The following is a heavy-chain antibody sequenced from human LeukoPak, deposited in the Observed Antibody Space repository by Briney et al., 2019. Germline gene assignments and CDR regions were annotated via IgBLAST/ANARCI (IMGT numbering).Heavy chain of an antibody. J-gene: IGHJ4*02. CDR1: GYTLTELS. CDR3: ATDSEDSSGYYEFDY. Sequence: ASVKVSCKVSGYTLTELSMHWVRQAPGKGLEWMGGFDPEDGETIYAQKFQGRVTMTEDTSTDTAYMELSSLRSEDTAVYYCATDSEDSSGYYEFDYWGQGTLVTVSS. V-gene: IGHV1-24*01. D-gene: IGHD3-22*01. CDR2: FDPEDGET.